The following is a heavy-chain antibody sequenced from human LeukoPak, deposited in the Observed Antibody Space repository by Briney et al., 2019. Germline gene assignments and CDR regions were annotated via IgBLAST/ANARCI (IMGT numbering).Heavy chain of an antibody. V-gene: IGHV1-69*04. D-gene: IGHD6-19*01. Sequence: GSSVKVSCKASGGTFSSYAISWVRQAPGQGLEWMGRIIPIFGIPNYAQKFQGRVTITADKSTSTAYMELSSLRSEDTAVYYCAREGDTSGWSSENWFDPWGQGTLVTVSS. CDR2: IIPIFGIP. CDR3: AREGDTSGWSSENWFDP. J-gene: IGHJ5*02. CDR1: GGTFSSYA.